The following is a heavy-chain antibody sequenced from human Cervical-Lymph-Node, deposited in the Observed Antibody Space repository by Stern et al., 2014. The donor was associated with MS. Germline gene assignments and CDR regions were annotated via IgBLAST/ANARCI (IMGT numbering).Heavy chain of an antibody. CDR1: GGTFSSNS. Sequence: MQLVESGAEVKKPGSSVKVSCKASGGTFSSNSISWVRQAPGQGLEWMGGVLPIFNTPHYAQRFQGRVTMTADESTSTAYMELSSLRSEDTAVYYCAREMGSVAVAGSPFDSWGQGTLVTVSS. CDR3: AREMGSVAVAGSPFDS. V-gene: IGHV1-69*01. J-gene: IGHJ4*02. CDR2: VLPIFNTP. D-gene: IGHD6-19*01.